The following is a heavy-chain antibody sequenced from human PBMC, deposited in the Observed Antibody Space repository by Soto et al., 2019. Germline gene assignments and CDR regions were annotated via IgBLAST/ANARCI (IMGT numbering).Heavy chain of an antibody. J-gene: IGHJ4*02. V-gene: IGHV3-30*18. CDR2: ISYDGSNK. CDR3: AKDVLPLYSYGSANDY. D-gene: IGHD5-18*01. CDR1: GFTFSSYG. Sequence: PVGSLRLSCAASGFTFSSYGMHWVRQAPGKGLEWVAVISYDGSNKYYADSVKGRFTISRDNSKNTLYLQMNSLRAEDTAVYYCAKDVLPLYSYGSANDYWGQGTLVTVSS.